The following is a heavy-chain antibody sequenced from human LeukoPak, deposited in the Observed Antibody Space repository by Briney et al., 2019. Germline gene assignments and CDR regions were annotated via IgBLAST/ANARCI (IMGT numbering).Heavy chain of an antibody. V-gene: IGHV3-53*01. J-gene: IGHJ4*02. CDR3: ARDLGYCSGGSCYSGGLFDY. CDR1: GFPLSSNY. D-gene: IGHD2-15*01. Sequence: PGGSLRLSRAASGFPLSSNYMSWVRPAPGKGLEWVSGIYSGGSTYYADSVKGRFTISIDNSKNPLYLQMNSLRAEDTAVYYCARDLGYCSGGSCYSGGLFDYWGQGTLVTVSS. CDR2: IYSGGST.